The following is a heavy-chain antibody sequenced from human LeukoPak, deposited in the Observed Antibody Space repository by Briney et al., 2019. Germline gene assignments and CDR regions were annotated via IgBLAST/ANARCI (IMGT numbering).Heavy chain of an antibody. D-gene: IGHD2-15*01. Sequence: PGGSLRLSCAASGFTFSSYAMHWVRQAPGKGLEYVSAISSNGGSTYYANSVKGRFTISRDNSKNTLYLQMGSLRAEDMAVYYCARAVGGYCSGGSCYYFDYWGQGTLVTVSS. CDR1: GFTFSSYA. CDR3: ARAVGGYCSGGSCYYFDY. CDR2: ISSNGGST. J-gene: IGHJ4*02. V-gene: IGHV3-64*01.